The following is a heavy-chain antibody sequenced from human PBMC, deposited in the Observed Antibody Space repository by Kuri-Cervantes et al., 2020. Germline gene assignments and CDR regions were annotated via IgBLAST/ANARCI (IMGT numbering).Heavy chain of an antibody. CDR1: GGSISSSNW. V-gene: IGHV4-4*02. Sequence: SCAVSGGSISSSNWWSWVRQPPGKGLEWIGEIYHSGSTNYNPSLKSRVTISVDTSKNQFSLKLSSVTAADTAVYYCARVNQGGFDYWGQGTLVTVSS. CDR3: ARVNQGGFDY. D-gene: IGHD1-14*01. J-gene: IGHJ4*02. CDR2: IYHSGST.